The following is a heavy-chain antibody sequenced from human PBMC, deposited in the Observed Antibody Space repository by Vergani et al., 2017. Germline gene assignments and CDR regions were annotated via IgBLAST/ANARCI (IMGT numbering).Heavy chain of an antibody. CDR3: ARSLTTVTSRGTYYYYYGMDV. CDR1: GFTVSSNY. Sequence: EVQLVESGGGLVQPGGSLRLSCAASGFTVSSNYMSWVRQAPGKGLEWVSVIYSGGSTYYADSVKGRFTISRDNSKNTLYLQMNSLRAEDTAVYYCARSLTTVTSRGTYYYYYGMDVWGQXP. CDR2: IYSGGST. V-gene: IGHV3-66*02. D-gene: IGHD4-17*01. J-gene: IGHJ6*02.